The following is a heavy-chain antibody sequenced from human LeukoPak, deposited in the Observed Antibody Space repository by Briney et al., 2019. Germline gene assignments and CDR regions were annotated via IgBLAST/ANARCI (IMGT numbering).Heavy chain of an antibody. CDR2: INPNSGGT. D-gene: IGHD3-16*01. V-gene: IGHV1-2*02. J-gene: IGHJ6*03. CDR1: GYTFTGYY. Sequence: GASVKVSCKASGYTFTGYYMHWVRQAPGQGLEWMGWINPNSGGTNYAQKFQGRVTMTRDTSISTAYMELSRLRSDDTAVYYCGRGGGGAYYYYYMDVWGKGTTVTVSS. CDR3: GRGGGGAYYYYYMDV.